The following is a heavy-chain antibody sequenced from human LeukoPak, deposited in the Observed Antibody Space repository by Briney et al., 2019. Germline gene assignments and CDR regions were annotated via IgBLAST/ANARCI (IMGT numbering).Heavy chain of an antibody. D-gene: IGHD3-22*01. V-gene: IGHV4-34*01. CDR3: ARGRIAKIVVVHSFHYGMDV. Sequence: SETMSLTCDVFGGSFTDYFWTWIRQSPGKGLEWIGEINDYTGNTNYNPSLNSRVSISLEKSKNQFSLELRSVTAADTAVYYCARGRIAKIVVVHSFHYGMDVWGQGTTVTVSS. CDR1: GGSFTDYF. CDR2: INDYTGNT. J-gene: IGHJ6*02.